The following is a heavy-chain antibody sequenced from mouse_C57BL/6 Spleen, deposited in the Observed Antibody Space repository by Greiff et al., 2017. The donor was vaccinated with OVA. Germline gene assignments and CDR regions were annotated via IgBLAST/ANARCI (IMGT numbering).Heavy chain of an antibody. Sequence: EVMLVESEGGLVQPGSSMKLSCTASGFTFSDYYMAWVRQVPEKGLEWVANINYDGSSTYYLDSLKSRFIISRDNAKNFLYLQMSSLKTDDTATYYCARDQRIYYGNFDWYFDVWGTGTTVTVSS. J-gene: IGHJ1*03. V-gene: IGHV5-16*01. CDR1: GFTFSDYY. CDR3: ARDQRIYYGNFDWYFDV. CDR2: INYDGSST. D-gene: IGHD2-1*01.